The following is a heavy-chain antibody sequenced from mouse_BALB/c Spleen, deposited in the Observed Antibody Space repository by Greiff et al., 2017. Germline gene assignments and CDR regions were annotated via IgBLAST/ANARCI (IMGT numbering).Heavy chain of an antibody. D-gene: IGHD2-3*01. Sequence: QVQLQQSGAELAKPGASVKMSCKASGYTFTSYWMHWVKQRPGQGLEWIGYINPSTGYTEYNQKFKDKATLTADKSSSTAYMQLSSLTSEDSAVYDCARSAYDGYTAWFAYWGQGTLVTVSA. CDR2: INPSTGYT. CDR1: GYTFTSYW. CDR3: ARSAYDGYTAWFAY. J-gene: IGHJ3*01. V-gene: IGHV1-7*01.